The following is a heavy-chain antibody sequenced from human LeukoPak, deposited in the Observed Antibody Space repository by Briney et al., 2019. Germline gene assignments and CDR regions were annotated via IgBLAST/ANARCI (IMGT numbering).Heavy chain of an antibody. Sequence: GASVTVSCKASGYTFTSYGISWVRPAPGQGLEWMGWISAYNGNTNYAQKLQGRVTMTTDTSTSTAYMELRSLRSDDTAVYYCARDGLYSGSYPSPGYWGQGTLVTVSS. J-gene: IGHJ4*02. V-gene: IGHV1-18*01. CDR2: ISAYNGNT. CDR3: ARDGLYSGSYPSPGY. D-gene: IGHD1-26*01. CDR1: GYTFTSYG.